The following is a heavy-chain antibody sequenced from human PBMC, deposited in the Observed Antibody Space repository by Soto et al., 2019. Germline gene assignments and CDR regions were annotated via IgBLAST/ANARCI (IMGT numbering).Heavy chain of an antibody. V-gene: IGHV1-18*01. J-gene: IGHJ3*01. CDR2: LSAYYGDT. CDR1: GYTFINYG. D-gene: IGHD1-26*01. CDR3: ARWSAIVGGAEDIDV. Sequence: QVQLVQSGAEVKKPGASVRVSCKTSGYTFINYGITWVRQAPGQGLDWMGWLSAYYGDTSSSEKLHARFTMTPATSTNTVYMDLWSLTSDDTAVYYCARWSAIVGGAEDIDVWGQGTKVIIYS.